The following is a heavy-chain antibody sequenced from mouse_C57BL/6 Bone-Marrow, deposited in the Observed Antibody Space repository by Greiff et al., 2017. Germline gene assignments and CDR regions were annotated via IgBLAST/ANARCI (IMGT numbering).Heavy chain of an antibody. CDR2: IYPRSGNT. D-gene: IGHD1-1*01. CDR1: GYTFTSYG. J-gene: IGHJ1*03. Sequence: QVQLQQSGAELARPGASVKLSCKASGYTFTSYGISWVKQRTGQGLEWIGEIYPRSGNTYYNEKFKGKATLTADKSSSTAYMELRSLTSEDSAVYFCARGYYGSFYWYCDVWGTGTTVTVSS. CDR3: ARGYYGSFYWYCDV. V-gene: IGHV1-81*01.